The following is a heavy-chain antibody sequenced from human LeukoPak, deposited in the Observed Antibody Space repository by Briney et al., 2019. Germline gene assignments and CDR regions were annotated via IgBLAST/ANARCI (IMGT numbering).Heavy chain of an antibody. D-gene: IGHD2-2*01. V-gene: IGHV1-18*01. CDR3: ARDCSSCPFDY. CDR2: MSAYSGDT. CDR1: GYTFTNSG. J-gene: IGHJ4*02. Sequence: GASVKVSCKASGYTFTNSGISWVRQAPGQGLEWMGWMSAYSGDTNYAQKFQGRVTMTTDTSTSTVYMELRSLRSDDTAVYYCARDCSSCPFDYWGQGTLVTVSS.